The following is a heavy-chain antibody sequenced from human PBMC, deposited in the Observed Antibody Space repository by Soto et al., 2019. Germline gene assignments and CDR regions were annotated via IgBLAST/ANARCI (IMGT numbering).Heavy chain of an antibody. V-gene: IGHV5-10-1*01. CDR2: IDPSDSYT. D-gene: IGHD2-2*01. CDR1: GYSLTSYW. Sequence: EEPLKISCKGSGYSLTSYWISWVRQMPGKGLEWMGRIDPSDSYTNYSPSFQGHVTISADKSISTAYLQWSSLKASDTAMYYCARHPQLRPEDYWGQGTLVPVSS. J-gene: IGHJ4*02. CDR3: ARHPQLRPEDY.